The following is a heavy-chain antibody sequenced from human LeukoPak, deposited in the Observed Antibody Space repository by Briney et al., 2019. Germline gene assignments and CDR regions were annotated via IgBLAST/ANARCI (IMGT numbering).Heavy chain of an antibody. CDR2: IYYSGST. CDR3: ARHPGIAAYYYYGMDV. V-gene: IGHV4-59*08. J-gene: IGHJ6*02. CDR1: GGSISSYY. D-gene: IGHD6-13*01. Sequence: SETLSLTCTVSGGSISSYYWSWIRQPPGKGLEWIGYIYYSGSTNYNPSLKSRVTISVDTSKNQFSLKLSSVTAADTAVYHCARHPGIAAYYYYGMDVWGQGTTVTVSS.